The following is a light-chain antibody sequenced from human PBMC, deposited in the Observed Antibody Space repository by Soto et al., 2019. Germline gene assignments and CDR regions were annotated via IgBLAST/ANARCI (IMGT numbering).Light chain of an antibody. CDR2: GAS. V-gene: IGKV3-20*01. CDR1: QSVSSY. Sequence: EIVLTQSPATLSLSPGERATLSCRASQSVSSYLAWYQQKPGQAPRLLIYGASSGATGIPDRFSGSGSGTDFTLTISRLEPEDFAVYYCQQYNNWPLSFGQGTRREIK. J-gene: IGKJ5*01. CDR3: QQYNNWPLS.